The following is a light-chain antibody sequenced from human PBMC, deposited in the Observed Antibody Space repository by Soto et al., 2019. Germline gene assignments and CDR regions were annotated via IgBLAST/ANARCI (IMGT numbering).Light chain of an antibody. Sequence: QSVLTQPPSVSGGPGQRVTISCTGSSSNIGGGYDVHWYQQLPGTAPKRLIYGNSNRPSGVPDRFSGSKSGTSASLAITGLQAEDEADYYGQSYDSSLSGSGFGGGTKRTVL. V-gene: IGLV1-40*01. CDR3: QSYDSSLSGSG. J-gene: IGLJ3*02. CDR1: SSNIGGGYD. CDR2: GNS.